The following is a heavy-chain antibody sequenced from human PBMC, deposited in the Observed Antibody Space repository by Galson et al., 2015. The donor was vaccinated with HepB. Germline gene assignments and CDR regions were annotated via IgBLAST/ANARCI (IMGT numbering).Heavy chain of an antibody. V-gene: IGHV4-39*01. J-gene: IGHJ4*01. CDR1: GGSISSSSYC. CDR2: IYYSGST. D-gene: IGHD5/OR15-5a*01. Sequence: ETLSLTCTVSGGSISSSSYCWGWIRQPPGKGLEWIGSIYYSGSTFYSPSLKSRVTIFVDRSKNQFSLKLSSVTAEDSAVYYCALTSVDMMSTIEGVFDSWGHGSLVIVSS. CDR3: ALTSVDMMSTIEGVFDS.